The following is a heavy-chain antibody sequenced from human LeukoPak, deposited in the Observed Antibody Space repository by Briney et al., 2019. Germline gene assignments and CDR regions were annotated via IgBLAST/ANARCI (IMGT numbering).Heavy chain of an antibody. CDR3: ARARGYSYAYDAFDI. Sequence: ASVKVSCKASGYTFTSYYMDWVRQAPGQGLEWMGWINPNSGGTNYAQKFQGRVTMTRDTSISTAYMELSRLRSDDTAVYYCARARGYSYAYDAFDIWGQGTMVTVSS. D-gene: IGHD5-18*01. CDR2: INPNSGGT. CDR1: GYTFTSYY. V-gene: IGHV1-2*02. J-gene: IGHJ3*02.